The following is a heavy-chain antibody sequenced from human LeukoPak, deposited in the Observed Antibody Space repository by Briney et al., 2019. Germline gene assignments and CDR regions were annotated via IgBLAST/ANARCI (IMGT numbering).Heavy chain of an antibody. CDR2: MNPNSGNT. D-gene: IGHD6-13*01. CDR1: GYTFTSYD. J-gene: IGHJ4*02. Sequence: ASVKVSCKASGYTFTSYDINWVRQATGQGLEWMGWMNPNSGNTSYAQKFQGRVTITRNTSISTAYMELSSLRSEDTAVYYCARVIAAAAIDYWGQGTLVTVSS. CDR3: ARVIAAAAIDY. V-gene: IGHV1-8*03.